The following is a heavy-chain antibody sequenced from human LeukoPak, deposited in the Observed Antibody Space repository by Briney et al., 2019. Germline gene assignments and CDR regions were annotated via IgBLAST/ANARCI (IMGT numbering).Heavy chain of an antibody. V-gene: IGHV3-48*01. CDR1: GFTFSSYS. CDR3: ARAGTAYYYGSGSTNDFDY. J-gene: IGHJ4*02. CDR2: ISSSSSTI. D-gene: IGHD3-10*01. Sequence: GGSLRLSCAASGFTFSSYSMNWVRQAPGKGLEWVSYISSSSSTIYYADSVKGRFTISRDNAKNSLYLQMNSLRAEDTAVYYCARAGTAYYYGSGSTNDFDYWGQGTLVTVSS.